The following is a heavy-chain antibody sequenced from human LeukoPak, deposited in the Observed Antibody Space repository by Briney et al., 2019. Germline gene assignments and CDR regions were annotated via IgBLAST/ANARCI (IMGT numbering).Heavy chain of an antibody. V-gene: IGHV1-69*13. D-gene: IGHD3-10*01. Sequence: GASVKVSCKASGYTLTGYYMHWVRQAPGQGLEWMGGIIPIFGTANYAQKFQGRVTITADESTSTAYMELSSLRSEDTAVYYCARDQYGSGSYFSRGPRRYNWFDPWGQGTLVTVSS. CDR1: GYTLTGYY. CDR3: ARDQYGSGSYFSRGPRRYNWFDP. J-gene: IGHJ5*02. CDR2: IIPIFGTA.